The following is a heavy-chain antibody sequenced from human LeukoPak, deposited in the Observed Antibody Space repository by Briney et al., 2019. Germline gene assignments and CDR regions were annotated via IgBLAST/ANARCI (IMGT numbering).Heavy chain of an antibody. CDR2: IYYSGST. CDR3: ARYYYDSSGYYPNPYYFDY. D-gene: IGHD3-22*01. V-gene: IGHV4-30-4*01. Sequence: PLETLSLTCTVSGGSISSGDYYWSWIRQPPGKGLEWIGYIYYSGSTYYNPSLKSRVTISVDTSKNQFSLKLSSVTAADTAVYYCARYYYDSSGYYPNPYYFDYWGQGTLVTVSS. J-gene: IGHJ4*02. CDR1: GGSISSGDYY.